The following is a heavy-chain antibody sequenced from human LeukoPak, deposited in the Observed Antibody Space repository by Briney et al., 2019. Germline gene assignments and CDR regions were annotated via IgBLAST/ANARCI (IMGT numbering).Heavy chain of an antibody. D-gene: IGHD3-10*01. CDR1: DDSIRSSAYY. Sequence: SETLSLTCAVSDDSIRSSAYYWGWIRQPPEKGLEWIGSIYYSGSTYYNPSLKSRVTISIDTSKNQFSLKLSSVTAADTAVYYCASEPYGSGSFLGAFDIWGQGTMVTVSS. CDR3: ASEPYGSGSFLGAFDI. CDR2: IYYSGST. V-gene: IGHV4-39*01. J-gene: IGHJ3*02.